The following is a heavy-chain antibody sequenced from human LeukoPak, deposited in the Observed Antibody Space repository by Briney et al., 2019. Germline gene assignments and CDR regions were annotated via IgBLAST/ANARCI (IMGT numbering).Heavy chain of an antibody. CDR1: GGSFSGYY. Sequence: SETLSLTCAVYGGSFSGYYWSWIRQPPGKGLEWIGEINHSGSTNYNPSLKSRVTISVDTSKNQFSLKLTSVTAADTAVYYCARGDYYDSSSDAFDIWGQGTMVTVSS. V-gene: IGHV4-34*01. CDR3: ARGDYYDSSSDAFDI. J-gene: IGHJ3*02. D-gene: IGHD3-22*01. CDR2: INHSGST.